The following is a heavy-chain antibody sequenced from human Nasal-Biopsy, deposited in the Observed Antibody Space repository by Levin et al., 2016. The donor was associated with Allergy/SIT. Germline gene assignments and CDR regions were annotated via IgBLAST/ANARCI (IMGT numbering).Heavy chain of an antibody. V-gene: IGHV3-74*01. J-gene: IGHJ4*02. D-gene: IGHD1-20*01. CDR3: AKDVTGVTGGDY. CDR2: INSDGSTT. Sequence: GESLKISCAASGFTFSSYWMHWVRQAPGQGLVWVSRINSDGSTTTYADSVKGRFTISRDDSKNTLYLQMNSLRVEDAAIYYCAKDVTGVTGGDYWGQGTQVTVSS. CDR1: GFTFSSYW.